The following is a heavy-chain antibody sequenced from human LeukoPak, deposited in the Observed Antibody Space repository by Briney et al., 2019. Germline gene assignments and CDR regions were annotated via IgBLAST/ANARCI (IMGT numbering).Heavy chain of an antibody. CDR1: GFSFSNYA. CDR2: IRASSGRT. V-gene: IGHV3-23*01. D-gene: IGHD3-3*01. Sequence: GGSLRLSCAASGFSFSNYAMSWVRQAPGKGLKWVSDIRASSGRTYYADSVKGRFTISRDNSKNTLYLQMNSLRADDTALYYCARDSDFYDSLTFYGMDVWGQGTTVIVSS. CDR3: ARDSDFYDSLTFYGMDV. J-gene: IGHJ6*02.